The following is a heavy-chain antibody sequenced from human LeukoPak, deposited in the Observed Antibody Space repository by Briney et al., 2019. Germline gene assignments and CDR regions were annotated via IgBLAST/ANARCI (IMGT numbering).Heavy chain of an antibody. CDR2: IYYSGRT. CDR3: AGGPGLYGDYGPCY. Sequence: SETLSLTCTVSGGSISSDYWSWIRQPPGKGLEWIAYIYYSGRTNYNPSLKSRVTVSVDTSKNQFSLNLNSVTAADTAVYYWAGGPGLYGDYGPCYWGQGTLVPVSS. J-gene: IGHJ4*02. D-gene: IGHD4-17*01. CDR1: GGSISSDY. V-gene: IGHV4-59*01.